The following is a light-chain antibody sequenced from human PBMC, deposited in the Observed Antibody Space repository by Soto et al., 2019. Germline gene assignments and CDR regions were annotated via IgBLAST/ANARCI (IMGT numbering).Light chain of an antibody. J-gene: IGKJ1*01. Sequence: IVMTQSPAALSVSPGDSATLSCRASQIVSTNVAWYQQRPGQAPRLLIFAASTRATGVAARFSGSGSGTKFTLTVDSLQSEDFAVYYCQQYNNWPRTFGQGTKVDIK. CDR2: AAS. CDR1: QIVSTN. V-gene: IGKV3-15*01. CDR3: QQYNNWPRT.